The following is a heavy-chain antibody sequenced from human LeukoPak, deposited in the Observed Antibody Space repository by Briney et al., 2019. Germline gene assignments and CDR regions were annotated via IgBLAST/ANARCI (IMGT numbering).Heavy chain of an antibody. D-gene: IGHD6-13*01. CDR1: GGSISSSNW. V-gene: IGHV4-4*02. CDR2: IYHSGST. Sequence: PSETLSLTCAVSGGSISSSNWWSWVRQPPGKGLEWIGEIYHSGSTNYNPSLKSRVTISVDTSKNQFSLKLRSVTAADTAIYYCARVPGGSSWSHFDYWGQGALVTVSS. J-gene: IGHJ4*02. CDR3: ARVPGGSSWSHFDY.